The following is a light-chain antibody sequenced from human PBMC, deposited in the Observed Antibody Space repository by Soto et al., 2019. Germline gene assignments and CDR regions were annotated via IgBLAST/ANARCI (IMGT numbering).Light chain of an antibody. Sequence: QSVLTQPLSASGSPGQSVTISCTGTSSDIGGYNYVSWYQQHPGKAPKLMIFEVSKRPSGVPDRFSGSKSGNTASLTVSGLQADDEADYYCSSFPGSNNFGVFGTGTKVTV. J-gene: IGLJ1*01. CDR1: SSDIGGYNY. CDR3: SSFPGSNNFGV. V-gene: IGLV2-8*01. CDR2: EVS.